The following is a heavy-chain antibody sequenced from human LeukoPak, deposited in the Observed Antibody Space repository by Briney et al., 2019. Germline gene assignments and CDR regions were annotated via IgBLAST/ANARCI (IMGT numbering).Heavy chain of an antibody. Sequence: GGSLRLSCAASGFTFDDYAIHWVRQVPGKGLEWVSGISWNSGSIGYADSVKGRFTISRDNAKNSLYLQMNSLRPEDTALYYCAKDKNYDIFTGFDYWGQGTLVTVSS. D-gene: IGHD3-9*01. V-gene: IGHV3-9*01. CDR3: AKDKNYDIFTGFDY. CDR2: ISWNSGSI. CDR1: GFTFDDYA. J-gene: IGHJ4*02.